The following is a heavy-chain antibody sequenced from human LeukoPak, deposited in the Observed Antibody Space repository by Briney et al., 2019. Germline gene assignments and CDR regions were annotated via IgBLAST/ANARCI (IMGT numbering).Heavy chain of an antibody. D-gene: IGHD3-10*01. V-gene: IGHV3-7*01. J-gene: IGHJ6*03. Sequence: GGSLRLSCAASGFTFSSEWMSSVRQPPGKWLEWVANIIQEGSDKYYMVSVKDRFTISTNNSTNSLYLQMNSLRAEETAVYYCARVKPHMVRGVIINYYMDVWGKGTTVTVSS. CDR3: ARVKPHMVRGVIINYYMDV. CDR2: IIQEGSDK. CDR1: GFTFSSEW.